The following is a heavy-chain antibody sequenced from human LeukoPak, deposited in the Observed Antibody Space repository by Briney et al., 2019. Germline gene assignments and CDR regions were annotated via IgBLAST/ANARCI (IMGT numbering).Heavy chain of an antibody. CDR3: ARAGYGDYGGGYDY. J-gene: IGHJ4*02. V-gene: IGHV5-51*01. D-gene: IGHD5-12*01. CDR1: GYSFSSHW. CDR2: IYPGDSDT. Sequence: GESLKISCKGSGYSFSSHWIGWVRQMPGKGLEWLGIIYPGDSDTRYSPSFQGQVTMSADKSISTAYLQWRRLKALDPAMSYRARAGYGDYGGGYDYWGQGTLVTVSS.